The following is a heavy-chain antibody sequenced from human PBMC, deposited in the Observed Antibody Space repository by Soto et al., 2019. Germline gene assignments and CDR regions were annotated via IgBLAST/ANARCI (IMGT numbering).Heavy chain of an antibody. CDR2: INHSGSA. V-gene: IGHV4-34*01. J-gene: IGHJ4*02. Sequence: ETLSLTCDVYVGSFSGYIWTWIRQTPGKGLQWIGQINHSGSANYNPSLKSRVTTSVHTSNSQFSLELNSVTAADTAVYYCARGLISGSHYSGGWYYFDSWGQGTQVTVSS. CDR1: VGSFSGYI. CDR3: ARGLISGSHYSGGWYYFDS. D-gene: IGHD1-26*01.